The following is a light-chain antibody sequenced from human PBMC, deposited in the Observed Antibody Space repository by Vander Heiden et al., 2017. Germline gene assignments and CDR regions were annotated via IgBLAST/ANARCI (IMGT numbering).Light chain of an antibody. CDR2: AAS. CDR1: QGISNY. CDR3: QKYNSAPALT. Sequence: SSSSLSASVGDRVTITCLASQGISNYLAWYQQKPGKVPKLLIYAASTLQSGVPSRFSGSGSGTDFTLTISSLQPEDVATYYCQKYNSAPALTFGGGTKVEIK. V-gene: IGKV1-27*01. J-gene: IGKJ4*01.